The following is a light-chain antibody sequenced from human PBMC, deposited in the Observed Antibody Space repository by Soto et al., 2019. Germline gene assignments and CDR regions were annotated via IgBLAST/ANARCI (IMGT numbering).Light chain of an antibody. CDR1: QSISTY. J-gene: IGKJ5*01. CDR2: AAS. Sequence: DIEMTQSPTSMSASVGDRVTITCWASQSISTYLNWYHQKPGKAPDLLIYAASSLKSGVPSRFSGSGSGTHFNLTITGLQTADFATYECQQKFSITITFGQGTRLEIK. CDR3: QQKFSITIT. V-gene: IGKV1-39*01.